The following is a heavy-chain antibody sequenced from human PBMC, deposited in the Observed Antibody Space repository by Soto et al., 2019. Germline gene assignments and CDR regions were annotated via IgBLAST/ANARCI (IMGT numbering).Heavy chain of an antibody. D-gene: IGHD3-22*01. CDR3: ARTRSTYYYDSSGYKHFDY. CDR1: GGSISSGGYY. CDR2: IYYSGST. J-gene: IGHJ4*02. V-gene: IGHV4-31*03. Sequence: PSETLSLTCTVSGGSISSGGYYWSWIRQHPGKGLEWIGYIYYSGSTYYNPSLKSRVTISVDTSKNQFSLKLSSVTAADTAVYYCARTRSTYYYDSSGYKHFDYWGQGTLVTVSS.